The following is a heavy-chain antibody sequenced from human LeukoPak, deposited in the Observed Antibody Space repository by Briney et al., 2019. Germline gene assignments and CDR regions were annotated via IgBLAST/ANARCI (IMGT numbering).Heavy chain of an antibody. CDR1: GGSISSGGYH. CDR2: IYYSGST. D-gene: IGHD4-17*01. Sequence: PSETLSLTCTVSGGSISSGGYHWSWIRQHPGKGLEWIGYIYYSGSTYYNPSLKSRVTISVDTSKNQFSLKLSSVTAADTAVYYCARGLGDYEHWFDPWGQGTLVTVSS. V-gene: IGHV4-31*03. CDR3: ARGLGDYEHWFDP. J-gene: IGHJ5*02.